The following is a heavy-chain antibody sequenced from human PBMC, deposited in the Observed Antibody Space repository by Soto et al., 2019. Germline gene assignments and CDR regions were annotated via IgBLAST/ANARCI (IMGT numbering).Heavy chain of an antibody. J-gene: IGHJ6*02. CDR2: IDPSDSDT. V-gene: IGHV5-51*01. D-gene: IGHD6-13*01. CDR1: GYSFTSYW. CDR3: ARQPFIPAAGYNYGMDV. Sequence: GESLKISCRGSGYSFTSYWISWVRQMPGKGLEWMGRIDPSDSDTRYSPSFQGHVTISADKSISTAYLQWSSLKASDTAMYYCARQPFIPAAGYNYGMDVWGQGTTVTVSS.